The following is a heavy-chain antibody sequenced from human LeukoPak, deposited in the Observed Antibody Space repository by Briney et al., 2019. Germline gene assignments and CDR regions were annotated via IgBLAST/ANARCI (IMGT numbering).Heavy chain of an antibody. CDR3: AKTSGSGRFGYYFDY. V-gene: IGHV3-23*01. CDR2: ISGSGGST. D-gene: IGHD3-10*01. J-gene: IGHJ4*02. CDR1: GFTFSSYA. Sequence: GGSLRLSCAASGFTFSSYAMSWVRQAPGKGLEWVSAISGSGGSTYYADSVKGRFTISRDNSKNTLYLQMNSLRAEDTAVYYCAKTSGSGRFGYYFDYWGQGTLVTVSS.